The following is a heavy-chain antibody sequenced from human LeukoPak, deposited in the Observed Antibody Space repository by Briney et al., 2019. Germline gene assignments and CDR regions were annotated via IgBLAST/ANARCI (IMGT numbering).Heavy chain of an antibody. CDR1: GVTLSPYG. J-gene: IGHJ5*02. CDR2: ISYEGGTQ. Sequence: AGGSLRLSCAASGVTLSPYGMHWVRQAPGKGLEWVAVISYEGGTQHYADSVKGRFIISRDNPRNTLYLQMNILRTEDTAVYYCAKEGTPHVSTWYDLWGQGTQVIVSP. D-gene: IGHD3-10*01. V-gene: IGHV3-30*18. CDR3: AKEGTPHVSTWYDL.